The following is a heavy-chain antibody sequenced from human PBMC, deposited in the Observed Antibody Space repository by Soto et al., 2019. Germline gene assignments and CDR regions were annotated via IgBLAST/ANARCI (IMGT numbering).Heavy chain of an antibody. V-gene: IGHV3-21*01. CDR3: ASGYCGGGSCYSSDY. D-gene: IGHD2-15*01. J-gene: IGHJ4*02. CDR1: GFTFSSYT. Sequence: EVHLVESGGGLVKPGGSLRLSCAASGFTFSSYTMNWVRQAPGKGLEWVSSISSASSYIYYADSMKGRFTISRDNAKNSLYLQMNSLRAEDTAVYYCASGYCGGGSCYSSDYWGQGTLVTVSS. CDR2: ISSASSYI.